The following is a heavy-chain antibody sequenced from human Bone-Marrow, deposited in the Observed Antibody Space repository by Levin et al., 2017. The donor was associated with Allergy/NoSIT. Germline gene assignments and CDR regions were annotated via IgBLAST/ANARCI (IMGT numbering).Heavy chain of an antibody. J-gene: IGHJ4*02. CDR2: IWYDGSNK. D-gene: IGHD3-22*01. CDR1: GFTFSNSG. Sequence: GGSLRLSCAASGFTFSNSGMHWVRQAPGKGLEWVAVIWYDGSNKYYADSVKGRFTISRDNSKNTLYLQMNSLRAEDTAVYYCARDADDSSGYYTFDYWGQGTLVTVSS. V-gene: IGHV3-33*01. CDR3: ARDADDSSGYYTFDY.